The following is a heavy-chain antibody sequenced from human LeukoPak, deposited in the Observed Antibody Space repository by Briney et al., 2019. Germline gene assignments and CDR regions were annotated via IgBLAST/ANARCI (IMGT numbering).Heavy chain of an antibody. CDR2: ISGGGGST. Sequence: GGSLRLSCAASGFTFSSYAMSWVRQAPGKGLEWVSAISGGGGSTYYADSVKGRFTISRDNSKNALYLQMNSLRAEDTAVYYCAKDLGYSGPNGMDVWGQGTTVTVSS. CDR1: GFTFSSYA. CDR3: AKDLGYSGPNGMDV. D-gene: IGHD5-12*01. V-gene: IGHV3-23*01. J-gene: IGHJ6*02.